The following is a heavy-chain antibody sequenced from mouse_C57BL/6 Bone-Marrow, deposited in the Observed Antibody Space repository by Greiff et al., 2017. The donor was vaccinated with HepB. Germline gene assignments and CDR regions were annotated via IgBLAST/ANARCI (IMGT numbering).Heavy chain of an antibody. CDR2: IRNKANGYTT. CDR1: GFTFTDYY. CDR3: ASLNSYYDYVFYAMDY. V-gene: IGHV7-3*01. J-gene: IGHJ4*01. D-gene: IGHD2-4*01. Sequence: EVQLVESGGGLVQPGGSLSLSCAASGFTFTDYYMSWVRQPPGKALEWLGFIRNKANGYTTEYSASVKGRFTISRDNSQSILYLQMNALRAEDSATYYCASLNSYYDYVFYAMDYWGQGTSVTVSS.